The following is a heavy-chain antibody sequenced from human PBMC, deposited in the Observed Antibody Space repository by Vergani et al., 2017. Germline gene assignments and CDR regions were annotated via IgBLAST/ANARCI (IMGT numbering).Heavy chain of an antibody. V-gene: IGHV3-15*01. CDR1: GSTFSNAW. D-gene: IGHD4-17*01. J-gene: IGHJ3*01. Sequence: EVQLVESGGGLVKPGGSLTLSCAASGSTFSNAWRGRVRQGPGKGLEWVGRIKSKTDGGTTDYAAPVKGRFTISRDDSKNTLYLQMNSRKTEDTAVYYCTTLRSGWGQGTMVTVSS. CDR3: TTLRSG. CDR2: IKSKTDGGTT.